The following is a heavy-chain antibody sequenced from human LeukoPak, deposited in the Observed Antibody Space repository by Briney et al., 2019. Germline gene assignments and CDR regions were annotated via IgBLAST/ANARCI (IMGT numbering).Heavy chain of an antibody. CDR3: ARDVNNAFDI. J-gene: IGHJ3*02. D-gene: IGHD2/OR15-2a*01. CDR1: GFTFSSYD. CDR2: IGTAADT. Sequence: GGSLRLSCAASGFTFSSYDMHWVRQATGKGLEWVSAIGTAADTYYPGSVKGRFTISRENAKNSLYLQMNSLRAGDTAVYYCARDVNNAFDIWGQGTMVTVSS. V-gene: IGHV3-13*01.